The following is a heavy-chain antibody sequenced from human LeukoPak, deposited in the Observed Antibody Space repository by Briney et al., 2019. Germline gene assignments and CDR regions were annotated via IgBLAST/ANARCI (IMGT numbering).Heavy chain of an antibody. CDR2: IYYSGST. D-gene: IGHD3-3*01. J-gene: IGHJ4*02. CDR3: ARTPYDFWSGYPSHFDY. Sequence: SETLSLTCTVSGGSISSYYWSWIRQPPGKGLEWIGYIYYSGSTNYNPALKSRLTMSVDRSRKQFSLKLKSVTAADTAVYYCARTPYDFWSGYPSHFDYWGQGTLVTVSS. CDR1: GGSISSYY. V-gene: IGHV4-59*08.